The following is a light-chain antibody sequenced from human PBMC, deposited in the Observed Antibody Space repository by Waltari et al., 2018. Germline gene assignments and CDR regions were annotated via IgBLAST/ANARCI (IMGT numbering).Light chain of an antibody. V-gene: IGKV3-11*01. CDR2: DAS. CDR1: HSISKF. Sequence: EVVLTQSPATLSLSPGERATISCRASHSISKFLAWYQQSPGQAPRLLIYDASNWPPGIPARFSGSGSGTDFTLTISSLEPEDLAVYYCQQRTDWLWTFGQGTKVEIK. J-gene: IGKJ1*01. CDR3: QQRTDWLWT.